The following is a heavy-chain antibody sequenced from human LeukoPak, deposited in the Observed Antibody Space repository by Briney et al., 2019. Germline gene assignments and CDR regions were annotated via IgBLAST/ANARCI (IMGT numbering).Heavy chain of an antibody. J-gene: IGHJ4*02. V-gene: IGHV4-59*12. CDR3: AGGSYYYDSRRYFDY. D-gene: IGHD3-22*01. CDR1: GGSISSYY. CDR2: IYYSGST. Sequence: SETLSLTCTVSGGSISSYYWSWIRQPPGKGLEWIAYIYYSGSTNYNPSLKSRVTISVDTSKNQFSLKLSSVTAEDTALYYCAGGSYYYDSRRYFDYWGQGTLVTVSS.